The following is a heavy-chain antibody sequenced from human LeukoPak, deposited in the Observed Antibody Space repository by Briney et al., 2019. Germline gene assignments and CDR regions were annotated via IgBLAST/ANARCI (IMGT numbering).Heavy chain of an antibody. J-gene: IGHJ4*02. V-gene: IGHV4-30-4*08. CDR2: IYYSGTT. CDR1: GDSISNRDYF. Sequence: PSETLSLTCTVSGDSISNRDYFWTWIRQAPGEGLQWIGYIYYSGTTSYHPSLKSRVAISVDTSKNQFSLNLSFVTAADTAVYYCARAWTVIGVNIDHWGQGALVTVSS. D-gene: IGHD2-2*01. CDR3: ARAWTVIGVNIDH.